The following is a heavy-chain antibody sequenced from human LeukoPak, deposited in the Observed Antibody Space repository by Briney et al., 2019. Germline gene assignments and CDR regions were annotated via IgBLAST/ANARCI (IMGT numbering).Heavy chain of an antibody. CDR3: AREADSSGYYPIRGAFDI. Sequence: SETLSLTCTVSGGSISSYYWGWIRQPPGKGLEWIGSIYYSGSTYYNPSLKSRVTISVDTSKNQFSLKLSSVPAADTAVYYCAREADSSGYYPIRGAFDIWGQGTMVTVSS. CDR2: IYYSGST. V-gene: IGHV4-39*02. D-gene: IGHD3-22*01. J-gene: IGHJ3*02. CDR1: GGSISSYY.